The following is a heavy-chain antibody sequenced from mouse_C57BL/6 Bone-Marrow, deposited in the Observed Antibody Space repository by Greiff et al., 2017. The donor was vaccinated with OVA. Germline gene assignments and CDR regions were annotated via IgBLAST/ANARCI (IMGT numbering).Heavy chain of an antibody. D-gene: IGHD4-1*01. Sequence: EVNVVESGGGLVKPGGSLKLSCAASGFTFSSYTMSWVRQTPEKRLEWVATISGGGGNTYYPDSVKGRFTISRDNAKNTLYLQMSSLRSEDTALYYCARERELYYFDYWGQGTTLTVSS. V-gene: IGHV5-9*01. CDR2: ISGGGGNT. J-gene: IGHJ2*01. CDR1: GFTFSSYT. CDR3: ARERELYYFDY.